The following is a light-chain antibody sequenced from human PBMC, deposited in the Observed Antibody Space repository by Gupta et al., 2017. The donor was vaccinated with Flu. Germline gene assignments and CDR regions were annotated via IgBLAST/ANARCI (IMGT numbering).Light chain of an antibody. CDR3: QQYYSTLYS. Sequence: DIVMTQSPDSLAVSLGERATINCKSSQNILHNSNNKNYLAWYQQKPGQPPKLLIYWASTRESGVPDRFSGSGSGTDFTLTISSLQAEDVAVYYCQQYYSTLYSFGQGTKLEIK. J-gene: IGKJ2*03. V-gene: IGKV4-1*01. CDR1: QNILHNSNNKNY. CDR2: WAS.